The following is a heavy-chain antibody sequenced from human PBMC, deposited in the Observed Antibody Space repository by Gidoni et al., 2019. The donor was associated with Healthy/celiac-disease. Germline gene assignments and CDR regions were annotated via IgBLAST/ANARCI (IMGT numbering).Heavy chain of an antibody. CDR2: IWYDGSNK. V-gene: IGHV3-33*01. J-gene: IGHJ6*02. CDR1: GFTFSSYG. CDR3: AREPWELRQGYYYYYGMDV. D-gene: IGHD1-26*01. Sequence: QVQLVESGGGVVQPGRSLRLSCEASGFTFSSYGMHWVRQAPGKGVEWVAVIWYDGSNKFYADSVKGRFTNPRDNSKNTLYLQMNSLRAEDTAVYYCAREPWELRQGYYYYYGMDVWGQGTTVTVSS.